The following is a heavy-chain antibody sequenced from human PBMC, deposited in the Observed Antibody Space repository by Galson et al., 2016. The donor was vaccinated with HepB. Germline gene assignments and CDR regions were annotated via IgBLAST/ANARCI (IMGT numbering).Heavy chain of an antibody. Sequence: SETLSLTCTVPGVSIGTYYWSWFRQSPGKRLEWIGYIYSDGTTTYSPSLKSRITISIDTSKRQLPLTLRSVTAADTAVYSCASHPDYGDYWGQGTLVTVS. CDR1: GVSIGTYY. CDR2: IYSDGTT. CDR3: ASHPDYGDY. V-gene: IGHV4-59*08. J-gene: IGHJ4*01.